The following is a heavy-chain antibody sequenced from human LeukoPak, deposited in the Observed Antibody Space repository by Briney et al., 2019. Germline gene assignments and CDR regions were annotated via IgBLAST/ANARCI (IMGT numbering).Heavy chain of an antibody. D-gene: IGHD6-13*01. CDR2: ISYDGSNK. V-gene: IGHV3-30*19. CDR1: GFTFSSYG. Sequence: PGRSLRLSCAASGFTFSSYGMHWVRQAPGKGLEWVAVISYDGSNKYYADSVKGRFTISRDNSKNTLYLQMNSLRAEDTAVYYCARGVAAAGNYWGQGTLVTVSS. J-gene: IGHJ4*02. CDR3: ARGVAAAGNY.